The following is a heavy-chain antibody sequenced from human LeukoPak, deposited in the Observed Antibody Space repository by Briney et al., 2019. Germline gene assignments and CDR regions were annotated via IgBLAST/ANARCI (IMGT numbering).Heavy chain of an antibody. CDR1: GYTLTELS. Sequence: ASVKVSCKVSGYTLTELSMHWVRQAPGKGLEWMGGFDPEDGETIYAQKFQGRVTMTEDTSTDAAYMELSSLRSEDTAVYYCATPHYCSGGSCYRNYYYYGMDVWGQGTTVTVSS. D-gene: IGHD2-15*01. J-gene: IGHJ6*02. CDR3: ATPHYCSGGSCYRNYYYYGMDV. V-gene: IGHV1-24*01. CDR2: FDPEDGET.